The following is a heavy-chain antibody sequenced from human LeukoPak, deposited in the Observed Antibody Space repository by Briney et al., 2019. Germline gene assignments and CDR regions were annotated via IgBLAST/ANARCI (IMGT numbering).Heavy chain of an antibody. J-gene: IGHJ4*02. CDR3: ASSYGSGTYYKRTRFDY. CDR1: GGSFSGYY. CDR2: INHSGST. V-gene: IGHV4-34*01. Sequence: SETLSLTCAVYGGSFSGYYWSWIRQPPGKGLEWIREINHSGSTNYNPSLKSRVTISVDTSKNQFSLKLSSVTAADTAVYYCASSYGSGTYYKRTRFDYWGQGTLVTVSS. D-gene: IGHD3-10*01.